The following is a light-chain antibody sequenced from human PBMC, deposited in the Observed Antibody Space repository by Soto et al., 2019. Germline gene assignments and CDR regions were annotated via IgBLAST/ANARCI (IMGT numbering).Light chain of an antibody. J-gene: IGLJ1*01. CDR2: DVT. V-gene: IGLV2-11*01. CDR1: SSDVGAYNY. Sequence: QSALTQPRSVSGSPGHSVTISCTGTSSDVGAYNYVSWYQQNPGKAPKLIIYDVTKRPSGIPDRFSGSKSGNTASLTISGLQADDEADYYCCSYAGTYKVFGTGTKLTVL. CDR3: CSYAGTYKV.